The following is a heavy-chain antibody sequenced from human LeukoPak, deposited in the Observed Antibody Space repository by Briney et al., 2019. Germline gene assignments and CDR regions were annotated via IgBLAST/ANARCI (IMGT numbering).Heavy chain of an antibody. CDR3: ARVILTGYYYDS. CDR2: VNSNGGNT. D-gene: IGHD3-9*01. CDR1: GFTFSTYA. Sequence: PGGSLRLSCAASGFTFSTYALHWVRQAPGKGLEFVSGVNSNGGNTYCANSVKGRFTISRDNPKNTLYLQMGSLRPEDMAVYHCARVILTGYYYDSWGQGTLVTVSS. J-gene: IGHJ4*02. V-gene: IGHV3-64*01.